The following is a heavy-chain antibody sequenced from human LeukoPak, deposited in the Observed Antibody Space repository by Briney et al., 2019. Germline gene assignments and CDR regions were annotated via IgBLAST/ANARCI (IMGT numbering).Heavy chain of an antibody. D-gene: IGHD3-10*01. Sequence: ASVKVSCKASGYTFTSYYMHWVRQAPGQGLEWMGIINPSGGSTSYAQKFQGRVTMTRDTSTSTVYMELSSLRSEDTAVYYCARAITMVRGAMGPGYWGQGTLVTVSS. J-gene: IGHJ4*02. V-gene: IGHV1-46*01. CDR2: INPSGGST. CDR3: ARAITMVRGAMGPGY. CDR1: GYTFTSYY.